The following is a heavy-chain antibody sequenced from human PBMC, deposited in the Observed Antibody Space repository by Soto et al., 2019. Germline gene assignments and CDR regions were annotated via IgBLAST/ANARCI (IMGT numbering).Heavy chain of an antibody. V-gene: IGHV3-23*01. CDR3: AKMTSDSYGRNYGMDV. CDR2: LRDSGVSP. J-gene: IGHJ6*01. Sequence: EVHLLESGGGLVQPGGSLRLSCAGSGFPFSSYAMSWVRQAPEKGLEWVSALRDSGVSPYYADSVKGRFTISRDNSKNTLYLQMDSLRVEDTALYYCAKMTSDSYGRNYGMDVW. CDR1: GFPFSSYA. D-gene: IGHD5-18*01.